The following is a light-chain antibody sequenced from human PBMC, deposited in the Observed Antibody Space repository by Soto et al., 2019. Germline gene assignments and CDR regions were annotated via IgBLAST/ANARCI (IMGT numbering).Light chain of an antibody. CDR2: GVS. J-gene: IGKJ4*01. CDR1: QGVSSA. Sequence: AIQLTQSPSSLSASVGDRVRIFCRASQGVSSALAWYQQKPGKAPELLIYGVSSLESGVPSRISGTGSGTDFTLTISSLQPEDFATYYCQQFNNFPLTFGGGTKVEIK. V-gene: IGKV1D-13*01. CDR3: QQFNNFPLT.